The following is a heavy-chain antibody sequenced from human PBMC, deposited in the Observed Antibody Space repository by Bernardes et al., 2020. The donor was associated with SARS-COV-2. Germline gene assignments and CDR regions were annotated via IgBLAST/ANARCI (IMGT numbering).Heavy chain of an antibody. CDR2: ISAYNGNT. CDR3: ARSMIVVVDDAFDI. CDR1: GYTFTSYG. D-gene: IGHD3-22*01. Sequence: ASVKVSCKASGYTFTSYGISWVRQAPGQGLEWMGWISAYNGNTNYAQKLQGRVTMTTDTSTSTAYMELRSLRSDDTAVYYCARSMIVVVDDAFDIWGQGTMVTVSS. J-gene: IGHJ3*02. V-gene: IGHV1-18*01.